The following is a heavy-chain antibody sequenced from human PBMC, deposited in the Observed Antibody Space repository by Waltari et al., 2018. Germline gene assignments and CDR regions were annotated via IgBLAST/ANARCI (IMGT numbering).Heavy chain of an antibody. J-gene: IGHJ6*02. CDR1: GGSISSYY. CDR2: IYYSGST. V-gene: IGHV4-59*01. Sequence: QVQLQESGPGLVKPSETLSLPCTVSGGSISSYYWSWIRQPPGKGLEWIGYIYYSGSTNYNPSLKSRVTISVDTSKNQFSLKLSSVTAADTAVYYCARVSGKWLFADVWGQGTTVTVSS. D-gene: IGHD3-10*01. CDR3: ARVSGKWLFADV.